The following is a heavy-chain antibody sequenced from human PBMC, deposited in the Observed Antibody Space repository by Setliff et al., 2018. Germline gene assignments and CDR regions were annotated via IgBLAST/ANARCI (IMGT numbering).Heavy chain of an antibody. D-gene: IGHD1-1*01. J-gene: IGHJ4*02. CDR3: ARGDGTTYPSDY. CDR2: MNPNSGNT. CDR1: GYTFTSYD. V-gene: IGHV1-8*02. Sequence: ASVKVSCKASGYTFTSYDINWVRQATGQGLEWMGWMNPNSGNTGYAQKLQGRVTMTTDTSTSTAYMELRSLRCDDTAVYYCARGDGTTYPSDYWGQGTLVTVSS.